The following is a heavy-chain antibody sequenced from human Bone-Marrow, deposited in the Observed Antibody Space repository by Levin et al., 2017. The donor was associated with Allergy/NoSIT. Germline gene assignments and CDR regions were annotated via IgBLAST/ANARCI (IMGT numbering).Heavy chain of an antibody. J-gene: IGHJ4*01. V-gene: IGHV4-38-2*02. CDR1: GYSISSDYY. Sequence: SETLSLTCAVSGYSISSDYYWGWIRQPPGKGLEWIGNIHETGSTKYNPSLKSRVTISVDTSKNLFSLKLSSVTAADKAVYYCAREGTPQSWDYWGQGTLVTVSS. CDR3: AREGTPQSWDY. D-gene: IGHD1-14*01. CDR2: IHETGST.